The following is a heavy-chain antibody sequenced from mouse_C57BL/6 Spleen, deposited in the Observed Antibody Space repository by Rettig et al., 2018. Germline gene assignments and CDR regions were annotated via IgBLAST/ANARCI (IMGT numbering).Heavy chain of an antibody. CDR1: DYN. V-gene: IGHV1-18*01. J-gene: IGHJ1*03. CDR3: ARLKDWYFDV. CDR2: INPNNGGT. Sequence: DYNMDWVKQSHGKSLEWIGDINPNNGGTIYNQKFKGKATLTVDKSSSTAYMELRSLTSEDTAVYYCARLKDWYFDVWGTGTTVTVSS.